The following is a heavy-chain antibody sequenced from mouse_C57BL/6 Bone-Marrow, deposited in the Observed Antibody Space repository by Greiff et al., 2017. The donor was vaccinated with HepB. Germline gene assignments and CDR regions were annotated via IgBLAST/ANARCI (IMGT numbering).Heavy chain of an antibody. CDR2: IDPSDSYT. D-gene: IGHD2-3*01. J-gene: IGHJ4*01. V-gene: IGHV1-50*01. Sequence: VQLQQPGAELVKPGASVKLSCKASGYTFTSYWMQWVKQRPGQGLEWIGEIDPSDSYTNYNQKFKGKATLTVDTSYSTAYMQLSSLTSEDSAVYYCARDGYYEDYYAMDYWGQGTSVTVSS. CDR1: GYTFTSYW. CDR3: ARDGYYEDYYAMDY.